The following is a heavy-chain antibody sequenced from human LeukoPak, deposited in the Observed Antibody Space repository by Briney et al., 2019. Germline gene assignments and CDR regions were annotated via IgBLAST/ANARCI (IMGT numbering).Heavy chain of an antibody. J-gene: IGHJ4*02. D-gene: IGHD3-22*01. CDR2: ISSSSNTI. CDR1: GFTFSSYS. CDR3: AREEHTYYYDSSGYSFDY. Sequence: GSLRLSCAASGFTFSSYSMNWVRQAPGKGLEWVSYISSSSNTIYYADSVKGRFTISRDNAKNSLYLQMNSLRAEDTAVYYCAREEHTYYYDSSGYSFDYWGQGTLVTVSS. V-gene: IGHV3-48*01.